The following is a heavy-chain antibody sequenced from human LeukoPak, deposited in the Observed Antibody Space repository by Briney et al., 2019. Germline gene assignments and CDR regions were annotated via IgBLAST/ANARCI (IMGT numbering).Heavy chain of an antibody. CDR2: IGPTGSDR. V-gene: IGHV3-21*06. J-gene: IGHJ4*02. CDR1: GLTFSTSG. D-gene: IGHD1-14*01. Sequence: GGSLRLSRTASGLTFSTSGFNWVRQAPGKGLEWVASIGPTGSDRYHADSIKGRFTISRDNANNFLYLQMNGLRAEDTAVYYCATETNGRHYDYWGQGTLLTVSS. CDR3: ATETNGRHYDY.